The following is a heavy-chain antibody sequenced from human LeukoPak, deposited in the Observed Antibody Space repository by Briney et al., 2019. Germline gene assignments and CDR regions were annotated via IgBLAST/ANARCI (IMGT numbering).Heavy chain of an antibody. CDR1: ITVRSNY. CDR3: ATNAVVVAATGVLDI. V-gene: IGHV3-53*05. D-gene: IGHD2-15*01. J-gene: IGHJ3*02. CDR2: IYSGGDT. Sequence: GGSLRLSCAASITVRSNYMTWVRQAPGKGLEWVSVIYSGGDTYYADSVKDRFTISRDNSQNTLYIQMNGLRVEDTGVSYCATNAVVVAATGVLDIWGQGTMVTVSS.